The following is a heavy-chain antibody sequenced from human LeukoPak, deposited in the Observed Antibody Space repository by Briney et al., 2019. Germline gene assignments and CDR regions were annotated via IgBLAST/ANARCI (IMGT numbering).Heavy chain of an antibody. V-gene: IGHV1-3*01. D-gene: IGHD1-7*01. J-gene: IGHJ4*02. CDR2: INAGNGNT. Sequence: GASVKVSCKASGYTFINYGIHWVRQAPGQRLEWMGWINAGNGNTKYSQKFEGRVAITRDTSASTAYMELTSLRSEDTAVYYCARVPTGTKGFYFDYWGQGTLVTVSS. CDR1: GYTFINYG. CDR3: ARVPTGTKGFYFDY.